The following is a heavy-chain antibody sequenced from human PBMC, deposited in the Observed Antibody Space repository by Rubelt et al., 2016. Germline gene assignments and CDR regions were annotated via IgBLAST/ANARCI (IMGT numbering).Heavy chain of an antibody. D-gene: IGHD5-18*01. CDR1: GGSFSGYY. Sequence: QVQLQQWGAGLLKPSETLSLTCAVYGGSFSGYYWSWIRQPPGKGLEWLGEINHSGSTNYNPSLKCRVTIAVDTSKNQFSLKLSSVTAAATAVYYCARDRGDTAMGLGLVHWGQGTLVTVSS. CDR3: ARDRGDTAMGLGLVH. J-gene: IGHJ4*02. CDR2: INHSGST. V-gene: IGHV4-34*01.